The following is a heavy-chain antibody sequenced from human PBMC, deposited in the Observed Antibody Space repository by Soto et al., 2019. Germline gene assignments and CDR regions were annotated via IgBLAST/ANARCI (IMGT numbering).Heavy chain of an antibody. J-gene: IGHJ4*02. CDR1: DGSISNYY. D-gene: IGHD6-13*01. V-gene: IGHV4-59*01. CDR3: ARAGWSDSWYFDY. CDR2: IFYSGIT. Sequence: LSLTCTVSDGSISNYYWSWIRQPPGKGLEWIGYIFYSGITNYNPSLKSRVTISVDTSNNQFSLKLSSVTAADTAVYYCARAGWSDSWYFDYWGQGSLVTVSS.